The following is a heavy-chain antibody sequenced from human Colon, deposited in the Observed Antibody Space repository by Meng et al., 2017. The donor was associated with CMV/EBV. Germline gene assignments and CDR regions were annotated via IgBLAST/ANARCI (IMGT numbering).Heavy chain of an antibody. V-gene: IGHV3-49*04. CDR1: GFTFGDYP. D-gene: IGHD1-26*01. CDR2: IRSKAYGGTT. J-gene: IGHJ4*02. CDR3: TRETLPRGWWDLHLFDF. Sequence: GGSLRLSCTASGFTFGDYPMSWVRQAPGKGLEWVGFIRSKAYGGTTEYAVSVKGRFTISRDDSKSLVYLQMNSLKTEDSGVYYCTRETLPRGWWDLHLFDFWGQGTLVTVSS.